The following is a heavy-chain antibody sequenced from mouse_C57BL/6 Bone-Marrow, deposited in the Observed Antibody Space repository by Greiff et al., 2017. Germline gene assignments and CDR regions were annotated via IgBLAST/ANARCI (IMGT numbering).Heavy chain of an antibody. CDR3: ARLTVVAYYFDY. Sequence: EVMFVESGGGLVKPGGSLKLSCAASGFTFSSYAMSWVRQTPGKRLACVATISDGGSYTYYPDNVKGRFTISRDNAKTNLYLQMSHLKPEATAMYSCARLTVVAYYFDYWGQGTTLTVSS. CDR1: GFTFSSYA. D-gene: IGHD1-1*01. CDR2: ISDGGSYT. V-gene: IGHV5-4*03. J-gene: IGHJ2*01.